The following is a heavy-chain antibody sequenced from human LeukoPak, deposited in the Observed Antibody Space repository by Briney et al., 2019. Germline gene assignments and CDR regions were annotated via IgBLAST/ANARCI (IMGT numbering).Heavy chain of an antibody. CDR3: ARKASGYLAFDI. CDR2: IYTSGST. V-gene: IGHV4-4*07. CDR1: GGSIGSYY. D-gene: IGHD3-3*01. Sequence: SETLSLTCTVSGGSIGSYYWSWIQQPAGKGLEWIGRIYTSGSTNYNPSLKSRVTMSVDTSKNQFSLKLSSVTAADTAVYYCARKASGYLAFDIWGQGTMVTVSS. J-gene: IGHJ3*02.